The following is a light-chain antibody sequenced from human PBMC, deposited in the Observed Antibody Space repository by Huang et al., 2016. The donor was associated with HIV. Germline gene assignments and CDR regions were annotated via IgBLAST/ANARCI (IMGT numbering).Light chain of an antibody. CDR1: QDISSW. CDR3: QQASSFPLT. CDR2: DAS. Sequence: DIQMTQSPSSVSASVGDRVVITCRASQDISSWVAWYQQRPGKAPELLIFDASTLQNGVPSGFSGSGSGTDFVLTISSLQPEDFATYYCQQASSFPLTFGGGTKVEIK. V-gene: IGKV1-12*01. J-gene: IGKJ4*01.